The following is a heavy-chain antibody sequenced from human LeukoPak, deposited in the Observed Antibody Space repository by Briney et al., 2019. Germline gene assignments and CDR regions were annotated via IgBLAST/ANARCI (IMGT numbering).Heavy chain of an antibody. J-gene: IGHJ4*02. CDR3: AGDPPTYHDSSGYYYAY. V-gene: IGHV3-21*01. CDR2: ISSSSSYI. Sequence: GGSLRLSCAASGFTFSSYAMNWVRQAPGKGLEWVSSISSSSSYIYYADSVKGRFTISRDNAKNSLYLQMNSLRAEDTAVYYCAGDPPTYHDSSGYYYAYWGQGTLVTVSS. D-gene: IGHD3-22*01. CDR1: GFTFSSYA.